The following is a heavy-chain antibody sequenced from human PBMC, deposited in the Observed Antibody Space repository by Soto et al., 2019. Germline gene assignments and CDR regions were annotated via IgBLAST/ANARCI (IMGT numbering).Heavy chain of an antibody. Sequence: CMGLSCVAYGLSLGLGCMRFISQDPGKGPEWLSYISSTRSTVFYADSVKGRFTISRDNAQNSVYLQMNSLRDEDTAIYYCARSRTVQPGLGYCSGATCCCSDSWGQGTLVTVSS. CDR2: ISSTRSTV. J-gene: IGHJ4*02. V-gene: IGHV3-11*04. CDR3: ARSRTVQPGLGYCSGATCCCSDS. D-gene: IGHD2-2*01. CDR1: GLSLGLGC.